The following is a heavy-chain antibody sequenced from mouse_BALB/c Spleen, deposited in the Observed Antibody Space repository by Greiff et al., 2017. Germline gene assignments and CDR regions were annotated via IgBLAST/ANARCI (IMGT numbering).Heavy chain of an antibody. D-gene: IGHD1-2*01. J-gene: IGHJ4*01. CDR3: ARGNSLLRLFYAMDY. V-gene: IGHV14-3*02. CDR2: IDPANGNT. Sequence: EVQLVESGAELVKPGASVKLSCTASGFNIKDTYMHWVKQRPEQGLEWIGRIDPANGNTKYDPKFQGKATITADTSSNTAYLQLSSLTSEDTAVYYCARGNSLLRLFYAMDYWGQGTSVTVSS. CDR1: GFNIKDTY.